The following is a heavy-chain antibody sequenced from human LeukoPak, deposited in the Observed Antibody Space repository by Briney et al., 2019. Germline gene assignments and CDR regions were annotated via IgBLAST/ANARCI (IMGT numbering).Heavy chain of an antibody. CDR3: ARQGRLYCSSTSCYGYYYYYMDV. CDR1: GGSISSGGYY. V-gene: IGHV4-61*09. D-gene: IGHD2-2*01. CDR2: IYTSGST. J-gene: IGHJ6*03. Sequence: SQTLSLTCTVSGGSISSGGYYWSWIRQPPGKGLEWIGYIYTSGSTNYNPSLKSRVTISVDTSKNQFSLKLSSVTAADTAVYYCARQGRLYCSSTSCYGYYYYYMDVWGKGTTVTVSS.